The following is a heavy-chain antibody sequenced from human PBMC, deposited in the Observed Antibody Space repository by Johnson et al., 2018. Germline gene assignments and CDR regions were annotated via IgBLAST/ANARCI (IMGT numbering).Heavy chain of an antibody. J-gene: IGHJ6*02. Sequence: VQLVESGGGLVKPGGSLRLSCAASGFTFSSYSMNWVRQAPGKGLEWVSSISSSSSYIYYADSVKGRFTISRDNAKNSLYLQMNSLRAEDTAVYYCAREVVTANYYYYGMDVWGQGTRSPSP. D-gene: IGHD2-21*02. CDR2: ISSSSSYI. CDR3: AREVVTANYYYYGMDV. CDR1: GFTFSSYS. V-gene: IGHV3-21*01.